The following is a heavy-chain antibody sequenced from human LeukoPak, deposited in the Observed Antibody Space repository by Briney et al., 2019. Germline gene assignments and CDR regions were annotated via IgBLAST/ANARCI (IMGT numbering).Heavy chain of an antibody. CDR2: IYYSGST. J-gene: IGHJ3*02. V-gene: IGHV4-59*01. CDR1: GGSISSYY. CDR3: AREGRDAFDI. Sequence: SETLSLTCTVSGGSISSYYWSWIRQPPGKGLEWIGYIYYSGSTNYNPSLKSRVTISVDTSKSQFSLKLSSVTAADTAVYYCAREGRDAFDIWGQGTMVTVSS.